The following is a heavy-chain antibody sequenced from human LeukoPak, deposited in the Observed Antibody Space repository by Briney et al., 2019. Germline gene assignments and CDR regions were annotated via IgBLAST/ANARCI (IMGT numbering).Heavy chain of an antibody. CDR2: IYTSGST. J-gene: IGHJ6*03. D-gene: IGHD3-9*01. V-gene: IGHV4-4*07. Sequence: SETLSLTCTVSGGSISSYYWSWIRQPAGKGLEWIGRIYTSGSTNYNPSLKSRVTISVDTSKNQFSLKLSSVTAADTAVYYCAREPADYDILTGYLSYYYMDVWGKGTTVTISS. CDR1: GGSISSYY. CDR3: AREPADYDILTGYLSYYYMDV.